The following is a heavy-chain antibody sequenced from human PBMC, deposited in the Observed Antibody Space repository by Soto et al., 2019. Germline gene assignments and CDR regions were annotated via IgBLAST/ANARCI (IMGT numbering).Heavy chain of an antibody. CDR1: GYCISSGYY. Sequence: PSETLSLTCAVSGYCISSGYYWCWIRQPPGKGLEWIGSIYHSGSTYYNPSLKSRVTISVDTSKNQFSLKLSSVTAADTAVYYCARANGTKSVVPAANWFDPCGQGTLVTVSS. CDR2: IYHSGST. J-gene: IGHJ5*02. CDR3: ARANGTKSVVPAANWFDP. D-gene: IGHD2-2*01. V-gene: IGHV4-38-2*01.